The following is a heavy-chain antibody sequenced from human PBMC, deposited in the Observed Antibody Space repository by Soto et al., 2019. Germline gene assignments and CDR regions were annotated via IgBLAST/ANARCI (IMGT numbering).Heavy chain of an antibody. V-gene: IGHV3-30*18. J-gene: IGHJ1*01. CDR1: GFTFNTFC. CDR3: AKGVPGIAVAGTGYFQH. CDR2: ISYDGSNK. D-gene: IGHD6-19*01. Sequence: PGGSLGLSCAASGFTFNTFCMHWVRQAPGKGLEWVTIISYDGSNKYYGDSVQGRFIVSRDNSKNMLYLQMNSPRTEDTAVYYCAKGVPGIAVAGTGYFQHWGQGTLVTVSS.